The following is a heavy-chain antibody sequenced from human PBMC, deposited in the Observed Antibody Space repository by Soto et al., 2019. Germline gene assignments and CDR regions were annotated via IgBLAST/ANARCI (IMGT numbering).Heavy chain of an antibody. V-gene: IGHV3-30*18. CDR1: GFTFSSYG. CDR3: AKDTLGWFDP. CDR2: ISYDGSNK. Sequence: QVQLVESGGGVVQPGGSLRLSCAASGFTFSSYGMHGVRQAPGKGLEWVAVISYDGSNKNYAASVKGRFTISRDTSKNTLYLQMNSLRAEDTAVYYCAKDTLGWFDPWGQGTLVTVSS. J-gene: IGHJ5*02.